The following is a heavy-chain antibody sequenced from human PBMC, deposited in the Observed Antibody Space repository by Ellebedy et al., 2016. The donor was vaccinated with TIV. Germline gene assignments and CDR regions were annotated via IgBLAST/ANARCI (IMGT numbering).Heavy chain of an antibody. CDR2: INPSGGST. Sequence: ASVKVSCXASGYTFSNYGITWVRQAPGQGLEWMGIINPSGGSTSYAQKFQGRVTMTRDTSTSTVYMELSSLRSEDTAVYYCARGVGVAVFYYFDYWGQGTLVTVSS. V-gene: IGHV1-46*01. J-gene: IGHJ4*02. CDR1: GYTFSNYG. CDR3: ARGVGVAVFYYFDY. D-gene: IGHD3-3*01.